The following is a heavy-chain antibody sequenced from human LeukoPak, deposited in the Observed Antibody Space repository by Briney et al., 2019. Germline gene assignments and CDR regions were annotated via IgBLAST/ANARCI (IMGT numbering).Heavy chain of an antibody. V-gene: IGHV3-20*04. CDR2: INWSGGST. D-gene: IGHD5-12*01. CDR3: ARDRVATIEIVVEAFRPFDP. Sequence: GGSLRLSCTASGFAFDEHGMSWVRQVPGKGLEWVSGINWSGGSTGYADPLRGRFTISRDNAKNSLYLQMNSLRAEVTAVYYCARDRVATIEIVVEAFRPFDPWGQGTLVTVSS. CDR1: GFAFDEHG. J-gene: IGHJ5*02.